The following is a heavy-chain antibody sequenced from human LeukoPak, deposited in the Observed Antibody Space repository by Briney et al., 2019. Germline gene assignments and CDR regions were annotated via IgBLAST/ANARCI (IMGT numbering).Heavy chain of an antibody. CDR3: ARGSIAAAGTFY. Sequence: ASVKVSCKASGYTFTSYGISWVRQATGQGLEWMGWMNPNSGNTGYAQKFQGRVTMTRNTSISTAYMELSSLRSEDTAVYYCARGSIAAAGTFYWGQGTMVTVSS. D-gene: IGHD6-13*01. CDR2: MNPNSGNT. V-gene: IGHV1-8*02. J-gene: IGHJ3*01. CDR1: GYTFTSYG.